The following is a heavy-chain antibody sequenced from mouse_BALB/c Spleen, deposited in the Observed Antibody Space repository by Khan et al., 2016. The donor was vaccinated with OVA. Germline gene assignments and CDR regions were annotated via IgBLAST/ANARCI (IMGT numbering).Heavy chain of an antibody. CDR1: GYTFTEYT. CDR2: INPKNGVT. V-gene: IGHV1-18*01. Sequence: VQLQQSGPELVKPGASVKISCKTSGYTFTEYTLHWVKQSHGKSLEWVGVINPKNGVTSYNQKFKGKATLTVDKSSSTAYMEFRSLTSEDSVVYYCARDAGHYWGQGTSVTASS. J-gene: IGHJ4*01. CDR3: ARDAGHY.